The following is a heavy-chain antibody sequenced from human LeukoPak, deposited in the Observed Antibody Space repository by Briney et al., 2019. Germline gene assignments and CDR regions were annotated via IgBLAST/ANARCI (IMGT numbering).Heavy chain of an antibody. Sequence: ASVKVSCKASGYTFTNYAMNWVRQAPGQGLEWMGWINPKSGVTDSKMKFQGRVTLTRDTSITTAYMELISLTSDDAAVYYCARAGGYCGSTSCYSGYYYYFMDVWGKGTTVTVSS. CDR3: ARAGGYCGSTSCYSGYYYYFMDV. CDR1: GYTFTNYA. D-gene: IGHD2-2*01. V-gene: IGHV1-2*02. J-gene: IGHJ6*03. CDR2: INPKSGVT.